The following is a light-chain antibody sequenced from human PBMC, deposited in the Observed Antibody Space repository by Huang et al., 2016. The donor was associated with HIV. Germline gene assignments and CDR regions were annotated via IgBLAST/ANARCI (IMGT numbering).Light chain of an antibody. CDR3: QQSYNAPRT. CDR1: ENIRKY. J-gene: IGKJ1*01. CDR2: AAS. V-gene: IGKV1-39*01. Sequence: DIQMTQSPSSLSAFVGDKVTITCRASENIRKYLNWDQQKPGKAPNLLLYAASSLQSGVPSRFRGSGTGTDFNLTINSLQPEDYATYVCQQSYNAPRTFGQGTKVEIK.